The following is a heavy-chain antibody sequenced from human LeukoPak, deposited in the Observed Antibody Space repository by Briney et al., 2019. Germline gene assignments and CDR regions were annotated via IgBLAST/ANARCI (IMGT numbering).Heavy chain of an antibody. CDR2: ISSSGSTI. V-gene: IGHV3-48*03. Sequence: PGGSLRPSCAASGFTFSSYEMNWVRQAPGKGLEWVSYISSSGSTIYYADSVKGRFTISRDNAKNSLYLQMNSLRAEDTAVYYCARSYTTVTYAYWGQATLPTVSS. CDR1: GFTFSSYE. CDR3: ARSYTTVTYAY. J-gene: IGHJ4*02. D-gene: IGHD4-17*01.